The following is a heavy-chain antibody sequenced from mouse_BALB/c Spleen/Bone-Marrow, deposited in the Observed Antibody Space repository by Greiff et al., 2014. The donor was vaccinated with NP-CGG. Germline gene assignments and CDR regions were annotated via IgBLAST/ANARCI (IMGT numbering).Heavy chain of an antibody. CDR1: GYSFTIYW. V-gene: IGHV1-5*01. Sequence: EVQRVESGTVLARPGASVKMSCKASGYSFTIYWMHWVKQRPGQGLEWIGAIYPGNSDTSYNQKFKGKAKLTAVTSASTAYMELSRLTNEDSAVYYCTRFGSTYDWYFDVWGAGTTVTVSS. D-gene: IGHD1-1*01. CDR2: IYPGNSDT. CDR3: TRFGSTYDWYFDV. J-gene: IGHJ1*01.